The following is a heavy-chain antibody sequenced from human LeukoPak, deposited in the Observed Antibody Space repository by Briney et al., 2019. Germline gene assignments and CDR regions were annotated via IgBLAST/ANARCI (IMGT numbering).Heavy chain of an antibody. J-gene: IGHJ4*02. D-gene: IGHD6-13*01. V-gene: IGHV3-23*01. CDR1: GFIFSCYA. CDR2: ISGSGGGT. CDR3: ATRGAYSSSWSLHY. Sequence: GGSLRLSCAASGFIFSCYAMSWVRQAPGKGLAWVSAISGSGGGTYYADSVKGRFTISRDNSKNTLYLQMNSLRAEDTAVYYCATRGAYSSSWSLHYWGQGTLVTVSS.